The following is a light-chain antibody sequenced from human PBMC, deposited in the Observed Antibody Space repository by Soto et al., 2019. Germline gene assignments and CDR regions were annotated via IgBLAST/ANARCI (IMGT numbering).Light chain of an antibody. J-gene: IGKJ1*01. CDR1: QSVSSSY. Sequence: EIVLTQSPGTLSLSPGERATLSCRASQSVSSSYLAWYQQKPGQAPRLLIYGASSRATGIPARFSGSGSGTEFTLTISRLEPEDFAVYYCQQYGSGWTFGQGTKVDIK. CDR2: GAS. CDR3: QQYGSGWT. V-gene: IGKV3-20*01.